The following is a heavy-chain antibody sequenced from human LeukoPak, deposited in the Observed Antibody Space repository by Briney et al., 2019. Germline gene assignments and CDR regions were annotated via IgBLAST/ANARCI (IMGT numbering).Heavy chain of an antibody. J-gene: IGHJ4*02. CDR3: AREPNDSSGSFDY. D-gene: IGHD3-22*01. CDR1: GFTFSSYA. V-gene: IGHV3-30-3*01. CDR2: ISYDGSNK. Sequence: GRSLRLSCAASGFTFSSYAMHWVRQAPGKGLEWVAVISYDGSNKYYADSVKGRFTISRDNSKNTLYLQMNSLRAEDTAVYYCAREPNDSSGSFDYWGQGTLVTVSS.